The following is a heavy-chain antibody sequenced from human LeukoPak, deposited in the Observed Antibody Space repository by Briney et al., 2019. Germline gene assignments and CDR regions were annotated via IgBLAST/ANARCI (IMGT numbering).Heavy chain of an antibody. Sequence: GGSLRLSCVASGFTFSSYSMNWVRQAPGKGLEWVSFISSSSSYIYYADSVKGRFTISRDNAKNSLYLQMNSLRAEDTAVYYCARERGRPLDAFDIWGQGTMVTVSS. CDR1: GFTFSSYS. CDR2: ISSSSSYI. D-gene: IGHD2-15*01. J-gene: IGHJ3*02. CDR3: ARERGRPLDAFDI. V-gene: IGHV3-21*01.